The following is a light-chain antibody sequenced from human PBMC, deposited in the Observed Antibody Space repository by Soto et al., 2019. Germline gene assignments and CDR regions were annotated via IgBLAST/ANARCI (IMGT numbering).Light chain of an antibody. CDR3: SSYTDRKNLV. Sequence: QSALTQSPSASGSPGQSVTISCTGTSSDLGGYNSVSWYQQHPGKAPKVMIYDVTKRPSGVPDRFSGSKSGNTASLTVSALQAEDEADYYCSSYTDRKNLVFGTGTKVTVL. CDR1: SSDLGGYNS. J-gene: IGLJ1*01. CDR2: DVT. V-gene: IGLV2-8*01.